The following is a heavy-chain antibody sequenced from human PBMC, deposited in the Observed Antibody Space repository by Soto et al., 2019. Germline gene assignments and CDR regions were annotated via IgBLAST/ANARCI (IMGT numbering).Heavy chain of an antibody. D-gene: IGHD3-3*01. Sequence: QVQLVQSGAEVKKPGASVKVSCKASGYTFTGYYMHWVRRAPGQGLEWMGWINPNSGGTNYAQKFQGRVTMTRDTSISTAYMELSRLRSDDTAVYYCARARFRNTIFGVVNKRGFNPLFDYWGQGTLVTVSS. CDR1: GYTFTGYY. CDR2: INPNSGGT. CDR3: ARARFRNTIFGVVNKRGFNPLFDY. J-gene: IGHJ4*02. V-gene: IGHV1-2*02.